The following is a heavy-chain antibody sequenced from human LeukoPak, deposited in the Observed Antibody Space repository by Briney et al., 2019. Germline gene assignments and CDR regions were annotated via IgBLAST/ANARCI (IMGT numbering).Heavy chain of an antibody. CDR3: ARDYNWNYKD. CDR2: IKADGGEK. CDR1: GFTFSTYW. Sequence: GGSLRLSCAASGFTFSTYWMNWFRQTPGKGLEWVAKIKADGGEKDHVASVKGRFTISRDNAKNSLYLQMNSLRAEDTAVYYCARDYNWNYKDWGQGTMVTVSS. D-gene: IGHD1-7*01. V-gene: IGHV3-7*01. J-gene: IGHJ3*01.